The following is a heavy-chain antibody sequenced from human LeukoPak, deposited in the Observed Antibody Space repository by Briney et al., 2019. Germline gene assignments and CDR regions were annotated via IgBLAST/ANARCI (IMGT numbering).Heavy chain of an antibody. J-gene: IGHJ2*01. CDR1: GGSISSGGYY. CDR2: IYYSGST. V-gene: IGHV4-39*07. CDR3: ARGRDGYKRHFDL. Sequence: PSETLSLTCTVSGGSISSGGYYWSWIRQPPGKGLEWIGSIYYSGSTYYNPSLKSRVTISVDTSKNQFSLKLSSVTAADTAVYYCARGRDGYKRHFDLWGRGTLVTVSS. D-gene: IGHD5-24*01.